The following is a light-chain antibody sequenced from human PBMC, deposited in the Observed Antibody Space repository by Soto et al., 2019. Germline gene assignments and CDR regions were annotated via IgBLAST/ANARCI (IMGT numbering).Light chain of an antibody. Sequence: DIQMTQSPSSLSASVGDTVTITCRASQTIITYLNWYQQKPGKAPKLLIYFASTLQSGVPSRFSSSSSATDFTLTISSLQSEEFATYYFQQTYTLPHTSGQATKVEI. CDR3: QQTYTLPHT. CDR2: FAS. J-gene: IGKJ1*01. V-gene: IGKV1-39*01. CDR1: QTIITY.